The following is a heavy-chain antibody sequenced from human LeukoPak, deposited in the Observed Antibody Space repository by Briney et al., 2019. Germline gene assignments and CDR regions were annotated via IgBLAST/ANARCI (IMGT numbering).Heavy chain of an antibody. CDR3: AKIAAMFRGGYQFYYMEV. D-gene: IGHD3-10*01. J-gene: IGHJ6*03. CDR1: GFTFSSYW. V-gene: IGHV3-74*01. Sequence: GGSLRLSCAASGFTFSSYWMHWVRQAPGKGLVWVSRINSDGSSTRYADSVKGRFTISRDNAKNSLYLQMNSLRAEDTAVYYCAKIAAMFRGGYQFYYMEVWGKGTTVTISS. CDR2: INSDGSST.